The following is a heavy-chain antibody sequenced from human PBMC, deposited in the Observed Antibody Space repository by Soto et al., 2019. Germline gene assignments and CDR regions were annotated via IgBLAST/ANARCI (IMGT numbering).Heavy chain of an antibody. CDR1: GGTFSRYT. CDR2: IIPILGIA. CDR3: ARDFLTGYPIDY. Sequence: QVQLVQSGAEVKKPGSSVKVSCKASGGTFSRYTISWVRQAPGQGLEWMGRIIPILGIANYAQKFQGRVTITADKSTSTAYMELSSLRSEDTAVYYCARDFLTGYPIDYWGQGTLVTVSS. D-gene: IGHD3-9*01. V-gene: IGHV1-69*08. J-gene: IGHJ4*02.